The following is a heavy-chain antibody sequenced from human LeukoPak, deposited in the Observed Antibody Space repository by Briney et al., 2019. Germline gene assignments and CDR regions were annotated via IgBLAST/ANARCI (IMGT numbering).Heavy chain of an antibody. V-gene: IGHV3-64D*06. D-gene: IGHD1-26*01. Sequence: PGGSLRLSCSASGFTFSSYAMHWVRQAPGGELEYISGVTSDGGTTYHADSVKGRFTISRDNSKNTLYLQMSSLRVEDTAVYYCVKVSSTVGATYFDYWGQGTLVTVSS. CDR3: VKVSSTVGATYFDY. CDR1: GFTFSSYA. CDR2: VTSDGGTT. J-gene: IGHJ4*02.